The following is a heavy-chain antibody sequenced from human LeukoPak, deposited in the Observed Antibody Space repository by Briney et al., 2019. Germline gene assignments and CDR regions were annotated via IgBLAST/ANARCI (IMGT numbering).Heavy chain of an antibody. D-gene: IGHD3-3*01. Sequence: AGGSLRLSCAAPGFTFSSYAMSWVRQAPGKGLEWVSAISGSGGSTYYADSVKGRFTISRDNSKNTLYLQMNSLRAEDTAVYYCAKDADYDFWSGPPGGFDPWGQGTLVTVSS. CDR3: AKDADYDFWSGPPGGFDP. V-gene: IGHV3-23*01. J-gene: IGHJ5*02. CDR2: ISGSGGST. CDR1: GFTFSSYA.